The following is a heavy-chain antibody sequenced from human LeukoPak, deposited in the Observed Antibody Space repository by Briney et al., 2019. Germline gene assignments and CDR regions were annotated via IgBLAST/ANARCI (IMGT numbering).Heavy chain of an antibody. V-gene: IGHV4-34*01. D-gene: IGHD4-17*01. CDR2: SSHSGIT. Sequence: SETLSLTCAVSSGSLSGYSWDWIRQPPGKGLEWVGESSHSGITNYNASLKSQVTISLKKSEIQFSLMLSSVTAADTAVYYCTRQSGTVTAIDYWSQGTLVTVSS. CDR1: SGSLSGYS. CDR3: TRQSGTVTAIDY. J-gene: IGHJ4*02.